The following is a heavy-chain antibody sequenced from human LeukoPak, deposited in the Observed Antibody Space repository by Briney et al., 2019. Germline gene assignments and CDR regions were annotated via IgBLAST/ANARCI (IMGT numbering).Heavy chain of an antibody. CDR2: ISGSGGST. Sequence: GGSLRLSCAASGFTFSTYAMHWVRQAPGKGLEWVSAISGSGGSTYYADSLKGRFTISRDNGKKSLYLQMNSLRAEDTAVYYCARGTGGSGPSLDYWGQGTLVTVSS. J-gene: IGHJ4*02. CDR3: ARGTGGSGPSLDY. V-gene: IGHV3-21*01. D-gene: IGHD3-10*01. CDR1: GFTFSTYA.